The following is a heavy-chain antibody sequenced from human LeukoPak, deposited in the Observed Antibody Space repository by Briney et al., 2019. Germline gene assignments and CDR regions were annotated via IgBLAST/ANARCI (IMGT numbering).Heavy chain of an antibody. J-gene: IGHJ4*02. Sequence: PGGSLRLSCVASGFTFSSYWMSWVRQAPAQGLEWVANIKQDGSEKYYVDSVKGRFTISRDNAKNSLYLQMNSLRAEDTAAYYCARAPYCIGGSCRSDYWGQGTLVTVSS. V-gene: IGHV3-7*03. CDR3: ARAPYCIGGSCRSDY. CDR1: GFTFSSYW. CDR2: IKQDGSEK. D-gene: IGHD2-15*01.